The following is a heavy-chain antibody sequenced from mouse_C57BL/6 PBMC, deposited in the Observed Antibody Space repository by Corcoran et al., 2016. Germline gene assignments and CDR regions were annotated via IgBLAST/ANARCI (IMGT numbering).Heavy chain of an antibody. V-gene: IGHV1-26*01. J-gene: IGHJ4*01. CDR1: GYTFTDYY. Sequence: EVQLQQSGPELVKPGASVKISCKASGYTFTDYYMNWVKQSHGKSLEWIGDINPNNGGTSYNQKFKGKATLTVDKSSSTAYMELRSLTSEDSAVYYCARRWLAYAMDYWGQGASVTVSS. CDR2: INPNNGGT. CDR3: ARRWLAYAMDY. D-gene: IGHD2-3*01.